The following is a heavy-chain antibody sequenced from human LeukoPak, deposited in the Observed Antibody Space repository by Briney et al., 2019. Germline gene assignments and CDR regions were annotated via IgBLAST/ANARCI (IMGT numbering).Heavy chain of an antibody. J-gene: IGHJ5*02. V-gene: IGHV4-59*12. D-gene: IGHD3-10*01. CDR2: MYDSGST. Sequence: SETLSLTCTVSGDSISSYYCSWIRQTPGKGLEWIGYMYDSGSTNYNPSLKSRVTISVDTSKNQFSLKLSSVTAADTAVYYCARLYGSGSYYNARSWFDPWGQGTLVTVSS. CDR3: ARLYGSGSYYNARSWFDP. CDR1: GDSISSYY.